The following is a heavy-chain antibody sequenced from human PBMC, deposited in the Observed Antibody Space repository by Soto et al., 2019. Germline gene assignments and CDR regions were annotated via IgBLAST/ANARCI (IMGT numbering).Heavy chain of an antibody. D-gene: IGHD2-8*01. CDR3: ERAHGTNWFNWFDP. J-gene: IGHJ5*02. CDR1: GGNFTNYG. V-gene: IGHV1-69*13. Sequence: SVKVSCKAFGGNFTNYGISWVRQAPGQRLEWMGGIIPLFGTTNYAQKFRGRVTVTANESTSTVYMELNSLRSEDTAIYYCERAHGTNWFNWFDPWGQGTLVTVSS. CDR2: IIPLFGTT.